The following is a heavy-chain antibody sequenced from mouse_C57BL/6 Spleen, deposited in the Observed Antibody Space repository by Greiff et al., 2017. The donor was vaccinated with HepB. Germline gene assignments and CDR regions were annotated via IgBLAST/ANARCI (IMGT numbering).Heavy chain of an antibody. CDR3: ARKLYYYGAMDY. Sequence: EVQLQQSGPELVKPGASVKISCKASGYTFTDYYMNWVKQSHGKSLEWIGDINPNNGGTSYNQKFKGKATLTVDKSSSTAYMELRSLTSEDSAVYYCARKLYYYGAMDYWGQGTSVTVSS. J-gene: IGHJ4*01. V-gene: IGHV1-26*01. CDR2: INPNNGGT. D-gene: IGHD1-1*01. CDR1: GYTFTDYY.